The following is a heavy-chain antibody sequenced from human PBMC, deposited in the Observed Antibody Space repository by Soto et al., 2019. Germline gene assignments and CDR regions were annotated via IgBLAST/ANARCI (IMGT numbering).Heavy chain of an antibody. V-gene: IGHV1-3*04. CDR1: GYTFTSYG. D-gene: IGHD2-2*01. J-gene: IGHJ4*02. CDR3: ARWSCSSTACYHFDY. Sequence: QVQLVQSGAEVKKPGASVKVSCKPSGYTFTSYGIHWVRQVPGQRPEWMGWINTGKGHTEYSPKFQGRLSSTRDTSASTAYMELSSLTSADTAVYYCARWSCSSTACYHFDYWGQGTLVTVSS. CDR2: INTGKGHT.